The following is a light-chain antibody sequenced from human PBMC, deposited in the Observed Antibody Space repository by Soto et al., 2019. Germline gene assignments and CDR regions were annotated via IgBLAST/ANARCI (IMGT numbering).Light chain of an antibody. Sequence: EIVMTQSPATLSVSPGERATLSCRASQSVSSNLAWYQQNPGQAPRLLIYGASTRATGIPARFSGSGSGTAFTLTISSLQSEDFAVYYCQQYNNWPLEFTFGQGTKLEIK. CDR1: QSVSSN. J-gene: IGKJ2*01. V-gene: IGKV3-15*01. CDR3: QQYNNWPLEFT. CDR2: GAS.